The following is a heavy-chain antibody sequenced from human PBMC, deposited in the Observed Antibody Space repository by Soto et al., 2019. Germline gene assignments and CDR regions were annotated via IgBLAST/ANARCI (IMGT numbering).Heavy chain of an antibody. D-gene: IGHD6-13*01. CDR2: ISGSGGST. Sequence: EVQLLESGGGLVQPGGSLRLSCAASGFTFSNYAVTWVRQAPGKGLEWVSTISGSGGSTYYADSVKGRFTISRDNSKNTLYLQKNSLRAEDTAVYYCAKDQGSRWYERDYGGQGPLVTVSS. J-gene: IGHJ4*02. CDR1: GFTFSNYA. V-gene: IGHV3-23*01. CDR3: AKDQGSRWYERDY.